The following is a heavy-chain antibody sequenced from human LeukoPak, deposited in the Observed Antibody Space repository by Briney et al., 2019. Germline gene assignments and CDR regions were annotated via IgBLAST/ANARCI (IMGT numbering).Heavy chain of an antibody. CDR1: GFTFSSYS. CDR2: ISSSSSTI. CDR3: ARGLRGGLRPLGYFDY. J-gene: IGHJ4*02. Sequence: GGSLRLSCAASGFTFSSYSMNWVRQAPGKGLEWVSYISSSSSTIHYADSVKGRFTISRDNAKNTLYLQMNSLRAEDTAVYYCARGLRGGLRPLGYFDYWGQGTLVTVSS. V-gene: IGHV3-48*04. D-gene: IGHD5/OR15-5a*01.